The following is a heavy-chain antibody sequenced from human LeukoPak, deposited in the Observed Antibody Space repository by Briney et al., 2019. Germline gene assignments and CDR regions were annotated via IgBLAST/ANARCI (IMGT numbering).Heavy chain of an antibody. CDR3: ARGPIIVVVYPYYYYMDV. V-gene: IGHV1-18*01. J-gene: IGHJ6*03. CDR1: GYTFTSYG. CDR2: ISAYNGNT. Sequence: ASVKVSCKASGYTFTSYGISWVRQAPGQGLEWMGWISAYNGNTNYAQKLQGRVTMTTDTSTSTAYMELRSLRSDDTAVYYCARGPIIVVVYPYYYYMDVWGKGTTVTVSS. D-gene: IGHD3-22*01.